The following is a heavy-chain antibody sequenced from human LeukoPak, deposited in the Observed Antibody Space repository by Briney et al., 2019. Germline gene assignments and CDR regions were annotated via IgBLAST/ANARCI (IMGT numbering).Heavy chain of an antibody. V-gene: IGHV3-30-3*01. Sequence: GRSLRLSCAASGFTFSSYPMHWVRQAPGKGLEWVAVISYDGSNRYYIDSVKGRFTISRDNSKNTLYLQMSSLRAEYTAVYYCARDLSGTSYFDYWGQGTLVTVSS. D-gene: IGHD1-26*01. CDR1: GFTFSSYP. J-gene: IGHJ4*02. CDR3: ARDLSGTSYFDY. CDR2: ISYDGSNR.